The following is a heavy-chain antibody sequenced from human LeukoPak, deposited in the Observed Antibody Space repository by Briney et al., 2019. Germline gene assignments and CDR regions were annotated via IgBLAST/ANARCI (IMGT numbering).Heavy chain of an antibody. CDR3: AKDLLEPYYFDY. Sequence: GGSLRLSCPASGFTFGDYAMSWFRQAPGKGLEWVAFIRYDGSNKYYADSVKGRFTISRDNSKNTLYLQMNSLRAEDTAVYYCAKDLLEPYYFDYWGQGTLVTVSS. D-gene: IGHD1-1*01. V-gene: IGHV3-30*02. CDR1: GFTFGDYA. J-gene: IGHJ4*02. CDR2: IRYDGSNK.